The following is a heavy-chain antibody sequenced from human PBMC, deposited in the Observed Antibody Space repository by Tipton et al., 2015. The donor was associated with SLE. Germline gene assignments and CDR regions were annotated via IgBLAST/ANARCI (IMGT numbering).Heavy chain of an antibody. CDR3: ARGPRFGGVIVRGAFDV. V-gene: IGHV4-4*02. CDR1: GGSLSTNDF. D-gene: IGHD3-16*02. J-gene: IGHJ3*01. Sequence: TLSLTCGISGGSLSTNDFWSWVRQLPGKGLEWIAEISHTGSTNVNSSLKSRVSISVDTSKNQFSLNLSSVTAADTAVYYCARGPRFGGVIVRGAFDVWGQGTMVTVSS. CDR2: ISHTGST.